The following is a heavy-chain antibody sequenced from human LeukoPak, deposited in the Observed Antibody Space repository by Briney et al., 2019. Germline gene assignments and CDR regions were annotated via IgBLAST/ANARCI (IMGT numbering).Heavy chain of an antibody. CDR3: AGSRRYGDYVGLDY. D-gene: IGHD4-17*01. CDR1: GFTFSTYT. J-gene: IGHJ4*02. CDR2: ISGSSSYI. Sequence: GGSLRLSCAASGFTFSTYTMTWVRQAPGKGLEWVSSISGSSSYIYYADSVKGRFTISRDNAKNSLCLQMNSLRAEDTAAYYCAGSRRYGDYVGLDYWGQGTLVTVSS. V-gene: IGHV3-21*01.